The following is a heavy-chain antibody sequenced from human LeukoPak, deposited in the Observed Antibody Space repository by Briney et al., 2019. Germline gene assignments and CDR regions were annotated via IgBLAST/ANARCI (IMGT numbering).Heavy chain of an antibody. Sequence: GASVKVSCKASGDSLSNHGISWVRQAPRQGLEWMGWISAYNGDTNYAQKVQGRVTMTTDTSTSTAYMELRSLRSDDTAVYYCARDGTGGATAGFDHWGQGTLVTVSS. CDR1: GDSLSNHG. D-gene: IGHD1-26*01. J-gene: IGHJ4*02. CDR3: ARDGTGGATAGFDH. CDR2: ISAYNGDT. V-gene: IGHV1-18*01.